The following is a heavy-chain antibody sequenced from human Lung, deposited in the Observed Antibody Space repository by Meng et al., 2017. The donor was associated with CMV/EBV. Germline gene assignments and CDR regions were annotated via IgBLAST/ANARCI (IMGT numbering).Heavy chain of an antibody. CDR2: IYAGDSDT. CDR1: GFSFATSW. D-gene: IGHD1-26*01. J-gene: IGHJ5*02. V-gene: IGHV5-51*01. CDR3: ARRLRRGSASSWFDP. Sequence: GGSLSLXCKASGFSFATSWIAWVRQTPGKGLEWMGVIYAGDSDTTYSPSFQGHVTLSVDKSISTAYLQWGSLKSSDTAISFCARRLRRGSASSWFDPWGQGTLVTVSS.